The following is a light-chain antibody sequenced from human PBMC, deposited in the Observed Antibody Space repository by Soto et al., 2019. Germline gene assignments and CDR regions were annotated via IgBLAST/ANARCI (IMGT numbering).Light chain of an antibody. V-gene: IGKV1-12*01. CDR2: AAS. CDR1: QLISSR. CDR3: QQASTFPFT. J-gene: IGKJ4*01. Sequence: DIQMTQSPSSLAASVGDRATITCRASQLISSRLVWYQQKPGHAPKLLIYAASNLQSGVPSRFSGSASGTDFTLTISSLQPEDFATYYCQQASTFPFTFGGGTEVHIK.